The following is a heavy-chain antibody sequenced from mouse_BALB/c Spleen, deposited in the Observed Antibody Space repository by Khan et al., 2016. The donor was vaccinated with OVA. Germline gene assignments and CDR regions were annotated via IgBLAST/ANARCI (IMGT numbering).Heavy chain of an antibody. V-gene: IGHV2-9*02. CDR3: ATLYGDEPY. CDR2: IWAGGST. J-gene: IGHJ3*01. CDR1: GFSLTNYG. D-gene: IGHD2-13*01. Sequence: QVQLKQSGPGLVAPSQSLSITCTASGFSLTNYGVHWLRQPPGKGLEWLGLIWAGGSTNYNSALMSRLSISKDNSKGQVFLKMNSLQTGDTAVYYCATLYGDEPYWGQGTLVTVSA.